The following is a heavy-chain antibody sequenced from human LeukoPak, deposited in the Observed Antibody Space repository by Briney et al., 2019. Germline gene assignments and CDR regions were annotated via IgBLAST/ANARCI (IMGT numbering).Heavy chain of an antibody. D-gene: IGHD3-10*01. CDR1: GGSISSYY. CDR3: ARSWGSYYNWAFDY. CDR2: IYYSGST. Sequence: PSETLSLTCTVSGGSISSYYWSWIRQPPGKGLEWIGYIYYSGSTNYNPSLKSRVTISVDTSKNQFSLKLSPVTAADTAVYYCARSWGSYYNWAFDYWGQGTLVTVSS. J-gene: IGHJ4*02. V-gene: IGHV4-59*08.